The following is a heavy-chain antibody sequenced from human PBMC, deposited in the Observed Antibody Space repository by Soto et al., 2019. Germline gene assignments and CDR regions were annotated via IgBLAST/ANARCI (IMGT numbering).Heavy chain of an antibody. Sequence: GGSLRLSCSASGFTFSDFAMHWVRQAPGRGLEYVAAISDTGKTTFHAGSVKGRFTISRDNSRNTLYLQMSSLRAEDTALYYCAKIMSPHGGGPYASWAQRTLVTVSS. CDR2: ISDTGKTT. CDR3: AKIMSPHGGGPYAS. D-gene: IGHD2-21*01. CDR1: GFTFSDFA. J-gene: IGHJ1*01. V-gene: IGHV3-64D*08.